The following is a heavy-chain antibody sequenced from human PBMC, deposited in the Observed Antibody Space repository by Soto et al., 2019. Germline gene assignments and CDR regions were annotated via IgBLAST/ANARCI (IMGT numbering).Heavy chain of an antibody. J-gene: IGHJ4*02. CDR3: ARDEPHIVVVPAAIGKDIGYFDY. V-gene: IGHV1-18*01. CDR2: ISAYNGNT. CDR1: GYTFTSYG. D-gene: IGHD2-2*02. Sequence: GASVKVSCKASGYTFTSYGISWVRQAPGQGLEWMGWISAYNGNTNYAQKLQGRVTMTTDTSTSTAYMELRSLRSDDTAVYYCARDEPHIVVVPAAIGKDIGYFDYWGQGTLVTVSS.